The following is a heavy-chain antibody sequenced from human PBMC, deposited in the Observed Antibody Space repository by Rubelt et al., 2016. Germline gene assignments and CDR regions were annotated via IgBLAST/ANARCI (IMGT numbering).Heavy chain of an antibody. D-gene: IGHD3-10*01. V-gene: IGHV4-59*01. Sequence: QVQLQESGPGLVKPSETLSLTCTVSGGSISSYFWSWIRQPPGEGLEWIAYIHYNGRTNYTPSLKSRVTISLDTTKNQFSLKLTSVTAADTAVYFCARTLDSGTLDYWGQGTLVAVSS. CDR1: GGSISSYF. CDR3: ARTLDSGTLDY. J-gene: IGHJ4*02. CDR2: IHYNGRT.